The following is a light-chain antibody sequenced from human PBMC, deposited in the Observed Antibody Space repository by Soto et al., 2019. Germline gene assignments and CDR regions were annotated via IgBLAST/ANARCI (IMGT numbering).Light chain of an antibody. CDR1: SSDVAVYQY. V-gene: IGLV2-8*01. CDR2: EVN. CDR3: SSYAGSSTYV. Sequence: QSALTQPPSASGSPGQSVTISCTGTSSDVAVYQYVSWYQQHPGKAPKLMIYEVNKRPSGVPDRFSGSKSASTASLTVSGLQPEDEADYYSSSYAGSSTYVFGTGTKLTVL. J-gene: IGLJ1*01.